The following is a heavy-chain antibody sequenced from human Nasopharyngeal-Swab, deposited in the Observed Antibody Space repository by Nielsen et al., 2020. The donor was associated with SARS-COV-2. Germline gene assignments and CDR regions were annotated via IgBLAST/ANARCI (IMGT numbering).Heavy chain of an antibody. V-gene: IGHV1-69*13. D-gene: IGHD3-22*01. CDR3: AGGDDSLANSYY. CDR1: GGTFSSYA. CDR2: IIPIFGTA. J-gene: IGHJ4*02. Sequence: SVKVSCKASGGTFSSYAISWVRQAPGQGLEWMGGIIPIFGTANYAQKFQGRVTITADEPTSTAYMELSSLRSEDTAVYYCAGGDDSLANSYYWGQGTLVTVSS.